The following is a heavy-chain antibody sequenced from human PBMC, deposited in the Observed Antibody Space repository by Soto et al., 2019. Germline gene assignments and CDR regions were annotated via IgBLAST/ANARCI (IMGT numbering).Heavy chain of an antibody. CDR2: IAGSAVST. CDR1: GFTFSTYV. D-gene: IGHD3-3*01. CDR3: AKGGDSWSGYSHY. V-gene: IGHV3-23*01. J-gene: IGHJ4*02. Sequence: EVQLLESGGGLVQPGGSLRLSFEASGFTFSTYVLSWVRQAPGKGLEWVSGIAGSAVSTYSADSVKGRFTISRDNSKNTLYLQMNSLKAEDTAVYYCAKGGDSWSGYSHYWGQGTLVTVSS.